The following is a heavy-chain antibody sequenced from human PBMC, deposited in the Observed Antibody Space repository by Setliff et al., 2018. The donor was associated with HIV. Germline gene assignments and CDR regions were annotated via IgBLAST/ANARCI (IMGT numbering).Heavy chain of an antibody. CDR3: AHSPEFYSSIV. CDR1: NTRMG. CDR2: IFPNDEK. V-gene: IGHV2-26*01. D-gene: IGHD2-15*01. Sequence: SGPTLVNPTETLTLTCTVSNTRMGVSWIRQPPGKALEWLAHIFPNDEKSYSASLKSRVTISEDTSKSQVVLTMTNMDPLDTATYYCAHSPEFYSSIVWGQGTLVTVS. J-gene: IGHJ4*02.